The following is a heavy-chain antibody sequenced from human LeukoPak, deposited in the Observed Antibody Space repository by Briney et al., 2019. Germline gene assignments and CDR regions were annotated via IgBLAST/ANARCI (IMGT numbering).Heavy chain of an antibody. CDR3: AKPNDSSGYYFVYFDY. CDR1: GFTFSSYG. D-gene: IGHD3-22*01. Sequence: GGSLRLSCAASGFTFSSYGMHWVRQAPGKGLEWVAVISYDGSNKYYADSVKGRSTISRDNSKNTLYLQMNSLRAEDTAVYYCAKPNDSSGYYFVYFDYWGQGTLVTVSS. J-gene: IGHJ4*02. CDR2: ISYDGSNK. V-gene: IGHV3-30*18.